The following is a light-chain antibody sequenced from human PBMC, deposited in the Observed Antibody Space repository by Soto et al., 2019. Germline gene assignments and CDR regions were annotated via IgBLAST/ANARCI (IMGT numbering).Light chain of an antibody. J-gene: IGKJ5*01. V-gene: IGKV4-1*01. CDR3: QQYYSTPPIT. Sequence: DIVMTQSPDSLAVSLGERATINCKSSQSVLYSSNNKNYLAWYQQKPGQPPKLLIYWASTRESGVPDRFSGSGSGTDFTLTISCLQAEDVAVYYCQQYYSTPPITFGQGTRLEIK. CDR1: QSVLYSSNNKNY. CDR2: WAS.